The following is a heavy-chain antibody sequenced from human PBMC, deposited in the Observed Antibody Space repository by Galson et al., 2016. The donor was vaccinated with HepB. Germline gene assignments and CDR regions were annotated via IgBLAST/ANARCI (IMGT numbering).Heavy chain of an antibody. CDR1: GFTFSDSG. Sequence: SLRLSCAASGFTFSDSGMHWVRQAPGKGLEWVAVISSGGGTKYYADSVKGRFTISRDNSKNTVFLQMNSLRVEDTALYYCARGIRGPDYWGPGTLVTVSS. V-gene: IGHV3-30*03. J-gene: IGHJ4*02. CDR2: ISSGGGTK. CDR3: ARGIRGPDY. D-gene: IGHD3-10*01.